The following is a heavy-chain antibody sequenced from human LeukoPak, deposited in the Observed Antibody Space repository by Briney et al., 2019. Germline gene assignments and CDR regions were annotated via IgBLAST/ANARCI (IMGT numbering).Heavy chain of an antibody. J-gene: IGHJ6*03. V-gene: IGHV4-61*02. D-gene: IGHD6-13*01. CDR1: GGSISSGSYY. CDR2: IYTSGST. Sequence: PSETLSLTCTVSGGSISSGSYYWSWIRQPAGKGLEWIGRIYTSGSTNYNPSLKSRVTISVDTSKNQFSLKLSSVTAADTAVYYCASLAAAGTGGYYYYYMDVWGKGTTVTVSS. CDR3: ASLAAAGTGGYYYYYMDV.